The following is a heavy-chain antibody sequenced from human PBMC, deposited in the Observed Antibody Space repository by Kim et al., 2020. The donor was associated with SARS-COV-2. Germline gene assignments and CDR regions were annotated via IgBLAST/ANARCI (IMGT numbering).Heavy chain of an antibody. D-gene: IGHD3-10*01. J-gene: IGHJ4*02. CDR2: ISSSSSYI. Sequence: GGSLRLSCAASGFTFSSYSMNWVRQAPGKGLEWVSSISSSSSYIYYADSVKGRFTISSDNAKNSLYLQMNSLRAEETAGYYCAGDPRRWEGFGELLDSWGQGTLVTVSS. CDR1: GFTFSSYS. CDR3: AGDPRRWEGFGELLDS. V-gene: IGHV3-21*01.